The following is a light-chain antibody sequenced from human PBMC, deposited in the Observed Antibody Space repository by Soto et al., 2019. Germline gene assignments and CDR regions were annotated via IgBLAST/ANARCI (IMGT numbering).Light chain of an antibody. CDR1: QSVSSSY. J-gene: IGKJ5*01. CDR2: GAS. Sequence: ESVLTQSPGTLSLSPGERATLSCRASQSVSSSYLAWYQKKPGQAPRLLIFGASSRATGIPDRFSGSGSGTDLTLTISRLETEDFAVYYCQQYGSSPSITFGQGTRLEIK. CDR3: QQYGSSPSIT. V-gene: IGKV3-20*01.